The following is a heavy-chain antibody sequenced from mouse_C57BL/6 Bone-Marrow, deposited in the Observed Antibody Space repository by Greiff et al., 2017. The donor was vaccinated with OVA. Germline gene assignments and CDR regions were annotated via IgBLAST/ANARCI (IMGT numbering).Heavy chain of an antibody. CDR1: GYTFTSYW. J-gene: IGHJ2*01. CDR3: ASRITTVLDY. CDR2: IDPSDSYT. D-gene: IGHD1-1*01. Sequence: QVQLKQPGAELVMPGASVKLSCKASGYTFTSYWMHWVKQRPGQGLEWIGEIDPSDSYTKYNQKFKGKSTLTVDKSSSTAYMQLSSLTSEDSAVYYCASRITTVLDYWGQGTTLTVSS. V-gene: IGHV1-69*01.